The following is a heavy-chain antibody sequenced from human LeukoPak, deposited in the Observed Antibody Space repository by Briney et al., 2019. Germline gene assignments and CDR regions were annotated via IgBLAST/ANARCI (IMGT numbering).Heavy chain of an antibody. D-gene: IGHD2-2*01. V-gene: IGHV1-24*01. CDR2: FDPEDGET. CDR1: GYTLTELS. Sequence: GASVKVSCKVSGYTLTELSMHWVRQAPGKGLELMGGFDPEDGETIYAQKFQGRVTMTEDTSTDTAYMELSSLRSEDTAVYYCATSLVVPPYNWFDPWGQGTLVTVSS. CDR3: ATSLVVPPYNWFDP. J-gene: IGHJ5*02.